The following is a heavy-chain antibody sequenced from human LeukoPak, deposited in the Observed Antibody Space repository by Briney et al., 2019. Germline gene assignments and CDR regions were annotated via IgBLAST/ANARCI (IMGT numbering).Heavy chain of an antibody. D-gene: IGHD2-8*01. J-gene: IGHJ4*02. CDR1: GYSFTSYW. V-gene: IGHV5-51*01. CDR3: ARRYCSNGVCSYFEY. Sequence: GESLKISCKGSGYSFTSYWIGWVRQMPGKGLGWMGIIYPGDSDTRYSPSFQGQVTISADKSISTAYLQWSSLKASDTAMYYCARRYCSNGVCSYFEYWGQGTLVTVSS. CDR2: IYPGDSDT.